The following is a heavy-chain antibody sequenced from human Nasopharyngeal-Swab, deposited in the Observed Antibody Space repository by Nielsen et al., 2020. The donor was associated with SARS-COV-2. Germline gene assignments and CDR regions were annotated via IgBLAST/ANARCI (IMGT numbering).Heavy chain of an antibody. CDR3: AKATGGFGMDV. J-gene: IGHJ6*02. CDR1: GFTFSSYG. V-gene: IGHV3-30*18. Sequence: GESLKISCAASGFTFSSYGMHWVRQAPGKGLEWVAVISYDGSNKYYADSVKGRSTISRDNSKNTLYLQMNSLRAEDTAVYYCAKATGGFGMDVWGQGTTVTVSS. CDR2: ISYDGSNK. D-gene: IGHD3-10*01.